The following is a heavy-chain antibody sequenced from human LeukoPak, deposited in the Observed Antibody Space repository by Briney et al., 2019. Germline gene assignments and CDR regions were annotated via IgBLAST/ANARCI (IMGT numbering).Heavy chain of an antibody. V-gene: IGHV3-48*01. CDR2: ISSSSSTI. CDR3: ARDPTGNGYCSSTSCKTRGYFDY. J-gene: IGHJ4*02. CDR1: GFTFSSYS. D-gene: IGHD2-2*03. Sequence: GGSLRLSCAASGFTFSSYSMNWVRQAPGKGLEWVSYISSSSSTIYYADSVKGRFTISRDNAKNSLYLQMNSLRAEDTAVYYCARDPTGNGYCSSTSCKTRGYFDYWGQGTLVTVFS.